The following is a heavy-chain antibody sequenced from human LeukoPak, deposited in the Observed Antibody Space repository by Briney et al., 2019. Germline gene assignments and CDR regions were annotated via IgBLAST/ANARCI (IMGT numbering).Heavy chain of an antibody. CDR1: GGSFSGYY. V-gene: IGHV4-34*01. Sequence: SETLSLTCAVYGGSFSGYYWSWIRQPPGKGLEWIGEINHSGSTNYNPSLKSRVTISVDTSKNQFSLKLSSVTAADTAVYYCASSRYYYDSSGLDYWGQGTLVTVSS. D-gene: IGHD3-22*01. J-gene: IGHJ4*02. CDR3: ASSRYYYDSSGLDY. CDR2: INHSGST.